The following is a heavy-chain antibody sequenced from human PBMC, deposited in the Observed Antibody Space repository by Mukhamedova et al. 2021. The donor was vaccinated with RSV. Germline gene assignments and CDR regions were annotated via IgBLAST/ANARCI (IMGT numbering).Heavy chain of an antibody. J-gene: IGHJ3*02. V-gene: IGHV3-11*06. D-gene: IGHD1-26*01. CDR3: ARVRLSGSSSEGAFDI. CDR2: SSSSSYT. Sequence: SSSSSYTNYADSVKGRFTISRDNAKNSLYLQMNSLRAEDTAVYYCARVRLSGSSSEGAFDIWGQGTMVTVSS.